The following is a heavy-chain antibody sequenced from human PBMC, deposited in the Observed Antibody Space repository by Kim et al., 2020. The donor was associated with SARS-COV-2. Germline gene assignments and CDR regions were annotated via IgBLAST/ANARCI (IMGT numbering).Heavy chain of an antibody. Sequence: SETLSLTCTVSGGSISSYYWSWIRQPPGKGLEWIGYIYYSGSTNYNPSLKSRVTISVDTSKNQFSLKLSSVTAADTAVYYCARDSGSGWGYYYYYGMDVWGQGTTVTVSS. CDR2: IYYSGST. CDR1: GGSISSYY. J-gene: IGHJ6*02. V-gene: IGHV4-59*01. CDR3: ARDSGSGWGYYYYYGMDV. D-gene: IGHD6-19*01.